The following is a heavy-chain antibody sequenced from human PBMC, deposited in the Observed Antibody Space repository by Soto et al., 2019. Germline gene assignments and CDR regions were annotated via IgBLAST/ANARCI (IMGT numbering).Heavy chain of an antibody. V-gene: IGHV1-69*08. CDR3: ARDRVSGDRDYYYYGMDV. D-gene: IGHD2-21*02. CDR1: GGTFSSYS. J-gene: IGHJ6*02. Sequence: QVQLVQSGAEVKKPGSSVKVSCKASGGTFSSYSISWVRQAPGQGLEWMGRIIPMLGIGNDAQKFQGRVTITADKFTNTAYMNLSSLRSEDTAVYYCARDRVSGDRDYYYYGMDVWGQGTTVTVSS. CDR2: IIPMLGIG.